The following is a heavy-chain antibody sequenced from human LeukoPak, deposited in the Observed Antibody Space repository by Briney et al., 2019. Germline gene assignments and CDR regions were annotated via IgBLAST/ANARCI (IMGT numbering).Heavy chain of an antibody. Sequence: ASVKVSCKASGYTFIKYYMHWVRQAPGQGLEWMGVINPSSGGTSYPQKFQGRVTMTGDTSTSTVYMELSSLRSEDTAVYYCARDVVGATTDTFDYWGQGTLVTVSS. CDR2: INPSSGGT. D-gene: IGHD1-26*01. CDR3: ARDVVGATTDTFDY. V-gene: IGHV1-46*01. J-gene: IGHJ4*02. CDR1: GYTFIKYY.